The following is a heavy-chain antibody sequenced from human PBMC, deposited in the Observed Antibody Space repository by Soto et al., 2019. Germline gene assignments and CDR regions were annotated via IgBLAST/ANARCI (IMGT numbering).Heavy chain of an antibody. CDR3: ARDGYSYAPNYGMDV. D-gene: IGHD5-18*01. V-gene: IGHV1-18*01. J-gene: IGHJ6*02. CDR1: GYTFTSYG. Sequence: ASVKVSCKASGYTFTSYGISWVRQAPGQGLEWMGWISAYNGNTNYAQKLQGRVTMTTDTSTSTAYMELRSPRSDDTAVYYCARDGYSYAPNYGMDVWGQGTTVTVSS. CDR2: ISAYNGNT.